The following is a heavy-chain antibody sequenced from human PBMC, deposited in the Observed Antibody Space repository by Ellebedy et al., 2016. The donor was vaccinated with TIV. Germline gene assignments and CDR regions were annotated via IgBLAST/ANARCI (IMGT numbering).Heavy chain of an antibody. V-gene: IGHV2-70*04. J-gene: IGHJ6*02. CDR3: ARSTVAMGGYYYGMDV. D-gene: IGHD4-23*01. CDR2: IDWDDEK. Sequence: SGPTLVKPTQTLTLTCTFSGFSLSNAGMRVGWIRQPPGKALEWLARIDWDDEKFYSTSLKTKLTISKDTAKNLVVLTMTNLDPMDTATYYCARSTVAMGGYYYGMDVWGQGTTVTVSS. CDR1: GFSLSNAGMR.